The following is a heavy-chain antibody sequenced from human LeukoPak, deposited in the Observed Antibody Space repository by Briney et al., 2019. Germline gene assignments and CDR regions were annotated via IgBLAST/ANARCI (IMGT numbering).Heavy chain of an antibody. D-gene: IGHD4-17*01. CDR3: ARTSNTVTTGASYFDY. J-gene: IGHJ4*02. Sequence: GGSLRLSCAASGFTFSTYSMNWVRQAPGKGLERVSFISSSSTYMYYADSMKGRFTISRDNAKNSLYLQMNSLRAEDTAVYYCARTSNTVTTGASYFDYWGQGILVTVSS. CDR2: ISSSSTYM. CDR1: GFTFSTYS. V-gene: IGHV3-21*01.